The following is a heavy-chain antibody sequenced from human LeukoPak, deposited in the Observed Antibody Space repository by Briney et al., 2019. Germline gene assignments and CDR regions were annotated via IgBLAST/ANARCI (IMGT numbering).Heavy chain of an antibody. Sequence: GGSLRLSCAASGFTFSSYGMGWVRQAPGKGLEWVSTINDSGGRTYYADSVKGRFTISRDNSKNTLDLQMSSLRAEDTAVYYCAKLIPYSGWPFDYWGQGTMVTVSS. V-gene: IGHV3-23*01. CDR3: AKLIPYSGWPFDY. J-gene: IGHJ4*02. CDR1: GFTFSSYG. CDR2: INDSGGRT. D-gene: IGHD5-12*01.